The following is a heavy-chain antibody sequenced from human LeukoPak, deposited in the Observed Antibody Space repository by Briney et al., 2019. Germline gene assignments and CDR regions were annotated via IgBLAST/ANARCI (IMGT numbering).Heavy chain of an antibody. J-gene: IGHJ4*02. D-gene: IGHD3-10*01. Sequence: SETLSLTCAVYGGSFSGYYWSWIRQPPGKGLEWIGEINHSGSTNYNPSLKSRVTISVDTSKNQFSLKLSSVTAADTAVYYCARVGVYYGSGSYPLYYFDYWGQGTLVTVSS. CDR3: ARVGVYYGSGSYPLYYFDY. CDR1: GGSFSGYY. CDR2: INHSGST. V-gene: IGHV4-34*01.